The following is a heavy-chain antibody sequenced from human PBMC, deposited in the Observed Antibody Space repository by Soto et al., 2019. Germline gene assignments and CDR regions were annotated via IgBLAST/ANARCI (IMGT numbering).Heavy chain of an antibody. V-gene: IGHV4-34*01. D-gene: IGHD3-22*01. CDR3: ARRPFMIFVVHPKRFDP. CDR1: GGFFSGYY. J-gene: IGHJ5*02. Sequence: SETLSLTCAVYGGFFSGYYCSWIRQLPGKGMEWIGEINHSGSTNYNPSLKSRVTISVDTSKNQFSLKLSSVTAADTAVYYCARRPFMIFVVHPKRFDPWGQRTLVTVSS. CDR2: INHSGST.